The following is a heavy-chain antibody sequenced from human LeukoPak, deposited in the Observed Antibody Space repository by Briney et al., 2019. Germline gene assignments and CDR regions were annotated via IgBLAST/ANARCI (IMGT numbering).Heavy chain of an antibody. J-gene: IGHJ4*02. Sequence: GGSLRLSCAASGFTFSSYSMNWVRQAPGKGLEWVSSISSSSSYIYYADSVKGRFTISRDNAKNSLYLQMNSLRAEDTAVYYCARGIGGGLGPGYWGQGTLVTVSS. V-gene: IGHV3-21*01. D-gene: IGHD2-15*01. CDR1: GFTFSSYS. CDR3: ARGIGGGLGPGY. CDR2: ISSSSSYI.